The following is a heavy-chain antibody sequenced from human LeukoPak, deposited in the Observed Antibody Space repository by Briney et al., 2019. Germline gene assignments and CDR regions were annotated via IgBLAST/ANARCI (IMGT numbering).Heavy chain of an antibody. D-gene: IGHD2-2*01. Sequence: GGSLRLSCAASGFTFSSYWMHWVRQAPGKGLVWVSRINSDGSSTSYADSVKGRFTISRDNAKNTLYLQMNSLRAEDTAVYYCATYSSTSWSDAFDIWGQGTMVTVSS. CDR3: ATYSSTSWSDAFDI. CDR1: GFTFSSYW. J-gene: IGHJ3*02. V-gene: IGHV3-74*01. CDR2: INSDGSST.